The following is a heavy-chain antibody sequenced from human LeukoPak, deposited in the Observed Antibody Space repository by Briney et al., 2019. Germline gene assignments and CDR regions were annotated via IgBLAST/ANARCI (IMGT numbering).Heavy chain of an antibody. J-gene: IGHJ4*02. V-gene: IGHV4-59*08. D-gene: IGHD1-26*01. Sequence: SETLSLTCTVSGGSTSSYYWSWIRQPPGKGLEWIGYIYYSGSTNYNPSLKSRVTISVDTSKNQFSLKLSSVTAADTAVYYCARHDLYSYYYFDYWGQGTLVTVSS. CDR2: IYYSGST. CDR3: ARHDLYSYYYFDY. CDR1: GGSTSSYY.